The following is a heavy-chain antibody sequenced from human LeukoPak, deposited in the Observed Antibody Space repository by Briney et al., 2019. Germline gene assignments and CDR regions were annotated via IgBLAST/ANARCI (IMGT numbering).Heavy chain of an antibody. Sequence: PGGSLRLSRAASGFTFSSYSMNWVRQGPGKGLEWVSYISTGSSTIYYADSVKGRFTISRDNAKNSLYLQMNSLGAEDTAVYYCARSGSYDYWGQGTLVTVSS. D-gene: IGHD1-26*01. CDR1: GFTFSSYS. V-gene: IGHV3-48*01. CDR2: ISTGSSTI. CDR3: ARSGSYDY. J-gene: IGHJ4*02.